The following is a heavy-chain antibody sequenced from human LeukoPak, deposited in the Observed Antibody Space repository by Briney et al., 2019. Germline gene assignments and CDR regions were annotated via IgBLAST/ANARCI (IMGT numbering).Heavy chain of an antibody. J-gene: IGHJ4*02. CDR2: IIPIFGTA. V-gene: IGHV1-69*01. D-gene: IGHD3-16*01. CDR3: ARDLSRGTDYVWE. Sequence: ASVKVSCKASGGTFSSYAISWVPQAPGQGLEWMGGIIPIFGTANYAQKFQGRVTITADESTSTAYMELSSLRSEDTAVYYCARDLSRGTDYVWEWGQGTLVTVSS. CDR1: GGTFSSYA.